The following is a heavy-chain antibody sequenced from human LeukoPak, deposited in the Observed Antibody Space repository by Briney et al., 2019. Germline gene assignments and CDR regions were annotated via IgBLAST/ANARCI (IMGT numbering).Heavy chain of an antibody. CDR1: GGSLSSYY. Sequence: SETLSLTCTVSGGSLSSYYWSWIRQPAGKGLEWIGRIYTSGSTNYNPSLKSRVTISVDTSKNQFSLKLSSVTAADTAVYYCARAGPTRGYSKHNWFDPWGQGTLVTVSS. D-gene: IGHD6-13*01. CDR3: ARAGPTRGYSKHNWFDP. CDR2: IYTSGST. V-gene: IGHV4-4*07. J-gene: IGHJ5*02.